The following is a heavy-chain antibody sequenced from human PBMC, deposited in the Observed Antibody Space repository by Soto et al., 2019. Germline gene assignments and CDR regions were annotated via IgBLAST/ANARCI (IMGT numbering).Heavy chain of an antibody. Sequence: GESLKISCKGSGYSFTSYWISWVRQMPGKGLEWMGRIDLSDSYTNYSPSFQGHVTISADKSISTAYLHWSSLKASDTAMYYCARHEGRVVVPAVYGMDVWGQGTTVTVSS. CDR2: IDLSDSYT. CDR3: ARHEGRVVVPAVYGMDV. V-gene: IGHV5-10-1*01. J-gene: IGHJ6*02. CDR1: GYSFTSYW. D-gene: IGHD2-2*01.